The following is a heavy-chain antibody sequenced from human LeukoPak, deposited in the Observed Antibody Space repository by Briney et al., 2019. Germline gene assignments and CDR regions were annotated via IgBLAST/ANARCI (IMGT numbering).Heavy chain of an antibody. J-gene: IGHJ4*02. D-gene: IGHD3-22*01. CDR3: AKDSVTYYYDSSGYFD. CDR1: GFTFSDYA. V-gene: IGHV3-23*01. CDR2: VNGRGATT. Sequence: GGSLRLSCAASGFASGFTFSDYAVSWVRQAPGKGPEWVASVNGRGATTYYADSVRGRFTISRDNSKNTLYLQMNSLRAEDTAVYYCAKDSVTYYYDSSGYFDWGQGTLVTVSS.